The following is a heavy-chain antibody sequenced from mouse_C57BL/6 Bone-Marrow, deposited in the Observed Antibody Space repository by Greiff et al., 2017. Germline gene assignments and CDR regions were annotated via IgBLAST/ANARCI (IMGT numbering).Heavy chain of an antibody. J-gene: IGHJ4*01. V-gene: IGHV1-26*01. CDR1: GYTFTDYY. CDR2: INPNNGGT. CDR3: ARRGGSRGALYAMDY. Sequence: VQLQQSGPELVKPGASVKISCKASGYTFTDYYMNWVKQSHGKSLEWIGDINPNNGGTSYNQKFKGKATLTVDKSSSTAYMELRSLTSEDSAVYYCARRGGSRGALYAMDYWGQGTSVTVSA. D-gene: IGHD1-1*01.